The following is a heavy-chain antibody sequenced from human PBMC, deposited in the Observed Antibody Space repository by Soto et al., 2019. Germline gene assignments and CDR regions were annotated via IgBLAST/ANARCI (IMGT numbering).Heavy chain of an antibody. V-gene: IGHV1-69*12. CDR2: IIPIYRGA. D-gene: IGHD1-7*01. CDR1: GGTFNNFA. J-gene: IGHJ6*02. CDR3: ARRGAGTTLTFLEGMDV. Sequence: QVQLVQSGAEVKKPGSSVKVSCKASGGTFNNFAIHWVRQAPGQGLEWMGGIIPIYRGANYAQKFHGRVTIVADESTTTVYMELRSLRSEDTAVYFCARRGAGTTLTFLEGMDVWGQGTKVTVSS.